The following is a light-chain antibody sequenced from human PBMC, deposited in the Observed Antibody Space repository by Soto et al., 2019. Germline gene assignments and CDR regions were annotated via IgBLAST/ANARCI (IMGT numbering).Light chain of an antibody. V-gene: IGLV2-8*01. CDR2: EVN. Sequence: QSALTQPPSASGSPGQSVTISCTGTSSDIGGYNFVSWYQQHPGKAPKLMIDEVNKRPSGVPDRFSGSKSGTSASLAISGLRSADEADYYCAAWDDSLNGPVFGGGTKLTVL. J-gene: IGLJ3*02. CDR3: AAWDDSLNGPV. CDR1: SSDIGGYNF.